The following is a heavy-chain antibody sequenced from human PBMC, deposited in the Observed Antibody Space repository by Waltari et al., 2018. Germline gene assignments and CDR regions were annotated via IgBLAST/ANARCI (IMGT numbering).Heavy chain of an antibody. CDR1: GGSISSYY. J-gene: IGHJ3*02. V-gene: IGHV4-4*07. CDR2: IYTSGST. D-gene: IGHD3-22*01. Sequence: QVQLQESGPGLVKPSETLSLTCTVSGGSISSYYWSWIRQPAGKGLEWIGRIYTSGSTNYNPSLKSRVTMSVDTSKNQFSLKLSSVTAADTAVYYCARVLGYYDSSGYYRNDAFDIWGQGTMVTVSS. CDR3: ARVLGYYDSSGYYRNDAFDI.